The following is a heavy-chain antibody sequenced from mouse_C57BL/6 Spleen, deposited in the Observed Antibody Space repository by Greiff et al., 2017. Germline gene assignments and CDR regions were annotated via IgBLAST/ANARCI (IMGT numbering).Heavy chain of an antibody. J-gene: IGHJ4*01. CDR2: INPYNGDT. CDR1: GYSFTGYF. CDR3: AREGAYYSNYGAMDY. Sequence: VQLQQSGPELVKPGDSVKISCKASGYSFTGYFMNWVMQSHGKSLEWIGRINPYNGDTFYNQKFKGKATLTVDKSSSTAHMELRSLTSEDSAVFYCAREGAYYSNYGAMDYWGQGTSVTVSS. V-gene: IGHV1-20*01. D-gene: IGHD2-5*01.